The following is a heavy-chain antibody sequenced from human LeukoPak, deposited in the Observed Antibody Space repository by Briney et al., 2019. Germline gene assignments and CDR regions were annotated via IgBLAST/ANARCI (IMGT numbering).Heavy chain of an antibody. J-gene: IGHJ6*02. D-gene: IGHD4-17*01. CDR2: IIPIFGTA. CDR3: ARDYYGDYTDRYYGMDV. V-gene: IGHV1-69*13. CDR1: GYTFTSYD. Sequence: ASVKVSCKASGYTFTSYDISWVRQAPGQGLEWMGGIIPIFGTANYAQKFQGRVTITADESTSTAYMELSSLRSEDTAVYYCARDYYGDYTDRYYGMDVWGQGTTVTVSS.